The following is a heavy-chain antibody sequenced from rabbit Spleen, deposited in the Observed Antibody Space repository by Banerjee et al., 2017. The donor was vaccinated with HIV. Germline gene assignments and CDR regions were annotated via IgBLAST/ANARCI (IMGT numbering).Heavy chain of an antibody. J-gene: IGHJ4*01. CDR3: TRDLDL. CDR2: IYAGSSGST. Sequence: QEQLEESGGDLVKPGASLTLTCTASGFSFSSSYYMCWVRQAPGKGLECIACIYAGSSGSTYYASWAKGRFTISKTSSTTVTLQMTSLTAADTATYFCTRDLDLWGPGTLVTVS. V-gene: IGHV1S45*01. CDR1: GFSFSSSYY.